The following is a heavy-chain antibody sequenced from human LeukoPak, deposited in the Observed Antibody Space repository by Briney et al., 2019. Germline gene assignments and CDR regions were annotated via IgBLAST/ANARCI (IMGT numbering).Heavy chain of an antibody. CDR2: IYYSGST. V-gene: IGHV4-59*01. Sequence: SETLSLTCTVSGGSISSYYRSWIRQPPGKGLEWIGYIYYSGSTNYNPSLKSRVTILVDTSKNQFSLKLSSVTAADTAVYYCARGFGSGWYEVDYWGQGTLVTVSS. CDR1: GGSISSYY. CDR3: ARGFGSGWYEVDY. D-gene: IGHD6-19*01. J-gene: IGHJ4*02.